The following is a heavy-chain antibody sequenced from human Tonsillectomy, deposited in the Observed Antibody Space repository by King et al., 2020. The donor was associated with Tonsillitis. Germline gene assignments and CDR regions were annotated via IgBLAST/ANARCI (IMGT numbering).Heavy chain of an antibody. D-gene: IGHD5-24*01. CDR2: ISSRSNYI. J-gene: IGHJ4*02. Sequence: EVQLVESGGGLVKPGGSLRLSCVASGFTFSSYSMTWVRQAPGKGLEWVSSISSRSNYIYYADSVKGRFTISRDNAKSSLYVQMNSLRAEDTAVYYCTRVRDGYNFYAQWGQGTLFTVSS. CDR1: GFTFSSYS. CDR3: TRVRDGYNFYAQ. V-gene: IGHV3-21*01.